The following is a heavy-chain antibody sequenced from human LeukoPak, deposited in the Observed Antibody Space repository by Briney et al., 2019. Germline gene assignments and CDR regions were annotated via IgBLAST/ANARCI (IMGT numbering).Heavy chain of an antibody. V-gene: IGHV3-21*01. Sequence: GGSLRLFCAASGFTFSSYSMNWVRQAPGKGLEWVSSISSSSSYIYYADSVKGRFTISRDNAKNSLYLQMNSLRAEDTAVYYCARVDEWLSAFDYWGQGTLVTVSS. CDR3: ARVDEWLSAFDY. CDR1: GFTFSSYS. CDR2: ISSSSSYI. J-gene: IGHJ4*02. D-gene: IGHD3-3*01.